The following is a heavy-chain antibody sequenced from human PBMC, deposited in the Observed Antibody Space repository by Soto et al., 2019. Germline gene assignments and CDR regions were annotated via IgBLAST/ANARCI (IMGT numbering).Heavy chain of an antibody. D-gene: IGHD3-22*01. CDR1: GFTFDDYA. CDR2: ISWNSGSI. CDR3: ATAVSGYHDAFDI. J-gene: IGHJ3*02. Sequence: GGSLRLSCAASGFTFDDYAMHWVRQAPGKGLEWVSGISWNSGSIGYADSVKGRFTISRDNAKNSLYLQMNSLRAEDTALYYCATAVSGYHDAFDIWGQGTMVTVSS. V-gene: IGHV3-9*01.